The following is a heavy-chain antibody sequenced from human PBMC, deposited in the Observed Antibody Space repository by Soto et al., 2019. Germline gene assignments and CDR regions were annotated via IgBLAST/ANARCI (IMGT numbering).Heavy chain of an antibody. D-gene: IGHD1-1*01. CDR3: ARGKQPLMYKSYGMDV. V-gene: IGHV3-48*03. CDR1: GFILSSYE. Sequence: GGSLRLSCAASGFILSSYEVNWVRQAPGKGLEWVSYISSTGSIIYYADSVKGRFTISRDNAKNSLYLQLNSLRAEDTAVYYCARGKQPLMYKSYGMDVWGQGTTVTVSS. CDR2: ISSTGSII. J-gene: IGHJ6*02.